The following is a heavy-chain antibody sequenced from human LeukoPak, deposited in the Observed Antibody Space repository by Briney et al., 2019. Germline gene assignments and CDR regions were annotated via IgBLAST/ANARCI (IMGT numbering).Heavy chain of an antibody. CDR1: GGSISSYY. J-gene: IGHJ6*02. CDR3: ARDNWNYGSSMDV. D-gene: IGHD1-7*01. Sequence: SETLSLTCTVSGGSISSYYWSWTRQPPGKGLEWIGYIYYSGSTNYNPSLKSRVTISVDTSKNQFSLKLSSVTAADTAVYYCARDNWNYGSSMDVWGQGTTVTVSS. CDR2: IYYSGST. V-gene: IGHV4-59*01.